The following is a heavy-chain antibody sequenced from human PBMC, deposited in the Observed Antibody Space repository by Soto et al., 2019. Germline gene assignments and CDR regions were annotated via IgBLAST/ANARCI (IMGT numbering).Heavy chain of an antibody. Sequence: QVQLQESGPGLVKPSQTLSLTCTVSGGSISSGGYYWSWIRQHPGKGLEWIGYIYYSGSTYYNPSLKSRVTXSXXTSKNQCSPKLSSVTAADTAVYYCARVVAAPHNDSWGQGTLVTVSS. CDR2: IYYSGST. D-gene: IGHD2-15*01. CDR1: GGSISSGGYY. CDR3: ARVVAAPHNDS. J-gene: IGHJ4*02. V-gene: IGHV4-31*03.